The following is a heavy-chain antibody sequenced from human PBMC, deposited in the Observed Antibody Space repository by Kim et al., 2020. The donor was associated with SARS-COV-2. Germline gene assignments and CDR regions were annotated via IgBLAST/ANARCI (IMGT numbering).Heavy chain of an antibody. CDR1: GYTFTSYA. V-gene: IGHV1-3*01. CDR2: INAGNGNT. CDR3: AVGPGGYRDLWFGEATSWVY. J-gene: IGHJ4*02. Sequence: ASVKVSCKASGYTFTSYAMHWVRQAPGQRLEWMGWINAGNGNTKYSQKFQGRVTITRDTSASTAYMELSSLRSEDTAVYYCAVGPGGYRDLWFGEATSWVYWGQGTLVTVSS. D-gene: IGHD3-10*01.